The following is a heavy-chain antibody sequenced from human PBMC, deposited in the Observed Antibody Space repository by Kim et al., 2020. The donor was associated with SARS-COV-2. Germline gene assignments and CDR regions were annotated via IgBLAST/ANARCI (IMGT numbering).Heavy chain of an antibody. CDR1: GGSISSYY. J-gene: IGHJ4*02. CDR2: IYYSGST. Sequence: SETLSLTCTVSGGSISSYYWSWIRLPPGKGLEWIGYIYYSGSTNYNPSLKSLATISVDTSKNQFSLKLSSVTAADTAVYYCARGNSCLHYSDHWGQGILVTVSA. D-gene: IGHD1-26*01. CDR3: ARGNSCLHYSDH. V-gene: IGHV4-59*01.